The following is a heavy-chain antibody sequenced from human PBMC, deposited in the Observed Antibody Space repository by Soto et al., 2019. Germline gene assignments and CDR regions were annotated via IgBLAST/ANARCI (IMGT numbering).Heavy chain of an antibody. Sequence: GGSLRLSCAASGFTFSSYWMSWVRQAPGKGLEWVANIKQDGSEKYYVDSVKGRFTISRDNAKNSLYLQMNSLRAEDTAVYYCARPEYCSGGSCLGYFDYWGQGTLVTVSS. CDR2: IKQDGSEK. V-gene: IGHV3-7*01. D-gene: IGHD2-15*01. J-gene: IGHJ4*02. CDR1: GFTFSSYW. CDR3: ARPEYCSGGSCLGYFDY.